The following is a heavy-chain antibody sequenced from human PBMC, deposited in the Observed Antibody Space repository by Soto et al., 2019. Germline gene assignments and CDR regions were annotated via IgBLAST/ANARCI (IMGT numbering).Heavy chain of an antibody. CDR1: GFTFSSYA. CDR2: ISGSGGST. D-gene: IGHD1-26*01. Sequence: LRLSCAASGFTFSSYAMSWVRQAPGKGLEWVSAISGSGGSTYYADSVKGRFTISRDNSKNTLYLQMNSLRAEDTVVYYCAKVTTKWELLDYWGQGTLVTVSS. V-gene: IGHV3-23*01. J-gene: IGHJ4*02. CDR3: AKVTTKWELLDY.